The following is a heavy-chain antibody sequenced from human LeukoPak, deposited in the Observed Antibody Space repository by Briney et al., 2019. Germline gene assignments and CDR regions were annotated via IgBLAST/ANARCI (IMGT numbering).Heavy chain of an antibody. V-gene: IGHV3-30*03. CDR3: ARTRLSITGWFDP. CDR1: GFTFSSYW. Sequence: GGSLRLSCAASGFTFSSYWMSWVRQAPGKGLEWVAVISYDGSNKYYADSVKGRFTISRDNSKNTLYLQMNSLRAEDTAVYYCARTRLSITGWFDPWGQGTLVTVSS. D-gene: IGHD3-10*01. J-gene: IGHJ5*02. CDR2: ISYDGSNK.